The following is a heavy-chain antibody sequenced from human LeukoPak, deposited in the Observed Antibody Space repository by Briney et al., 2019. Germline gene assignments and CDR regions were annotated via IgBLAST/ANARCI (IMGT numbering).Heavy chain of an antibody. CDR3: TTNAAALDY. CDR2: MNPSDNGV. CDR1: GGTFSSYA. V-gene: IGHV1-2*02. Sequence: GASVKVSCKASGGTFSSYAISWVRQAPGQGLEWMGWMNPSDNGVNYAQKFQGRVAMTRDTSISTAYVEVTRLTSDDTAVYYCTTNAAALDYWGQGTLVTVSS. D-gene: IGHD6-13*01. J-gene: IGHJ4*02.